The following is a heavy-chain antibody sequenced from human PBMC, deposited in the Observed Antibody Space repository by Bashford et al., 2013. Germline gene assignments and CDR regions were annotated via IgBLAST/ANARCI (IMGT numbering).Heavy chain of an antibody. CDR3: ASSIGTSSEEWLDP. CDR2: IYTSGST. CDR1: GGSISSGSYY. V-gene: IGHV4-61*02. Sequence: SETLSLTCTVSGGSISSGSYYWSWIRQPAGKGLEWIGRIYTSGSTNYNPSLKSRVTMSVDTSKNQFSLRLNSVTAADTAVYYCASSIGTSSEEWLDPWGQGILVTVSS. D-gene: IGHD6-6*01. J-gene: IGHJ5*02.